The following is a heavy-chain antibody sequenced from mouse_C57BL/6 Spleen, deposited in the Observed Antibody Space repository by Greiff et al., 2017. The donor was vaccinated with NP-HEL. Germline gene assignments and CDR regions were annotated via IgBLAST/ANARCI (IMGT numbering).Heavy chain of an antibody. CDR1: GYTFTSYW. CDR3: ARDYYGSSYPYYFDY. D-gene: IGHD1-1*01. Sequence: QVQLQQPGAELVKPGASVKLSRKASGYTFTSYWMHWVKQRPGQGLEWIGMIHPNSGSTNYNEKFKSKATLTVDKSSSTAYMQLSSLTSEDSAVYYCARDYYGSSYPYYFDYWGQGTTLTVSS. V-gene: IGHV1-64*01. CDR2: IHPNSGST. J-gene: IGHJ2*01.